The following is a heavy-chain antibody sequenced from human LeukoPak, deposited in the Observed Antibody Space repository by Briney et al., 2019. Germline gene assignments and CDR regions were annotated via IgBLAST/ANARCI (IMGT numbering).Heavy chain of an antibody. D-gene: IGHD1-26*01. J-gene: IGHJ6*02. CDR1: GYTFTSYG. Sequence: ASVKVSCKASGYTFTSYGISRVRQAPGQGLEWMGWISAYNGNTNYAQKLQGRVTMTTDTSTSTAYMELRSLRSDDTAVYYCARDLGATPVASGYYYYGMDVWGQGTAVTVSS. V-gene: IGHV1-18*01. CDR3: ARDLGATPVASGYYYYGMDV. CDR2: ISAYNGNT.